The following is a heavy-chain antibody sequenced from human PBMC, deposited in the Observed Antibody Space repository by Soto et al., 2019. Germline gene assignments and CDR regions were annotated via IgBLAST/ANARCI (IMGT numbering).Heavy chain of an antibody. CDR2: IYPGDSDT. D-gene: IGHD4-17*01. CDR1: GYTFTNYW. J-gene: IGHJ6*02. Sequence: GESLKISCKGSGYTFTNYWIVWVRQIPGKGLEWMGIIYPGDSDTRYSPSFQGQVTISADRSISTAYLQWSSLKASDTGMYYCARYPTLTDYFFHGMDVWGQATTVTVPS. V-gene: IGHV5-51*01. CDR3: ARYPTLTDYFFHGMDV.